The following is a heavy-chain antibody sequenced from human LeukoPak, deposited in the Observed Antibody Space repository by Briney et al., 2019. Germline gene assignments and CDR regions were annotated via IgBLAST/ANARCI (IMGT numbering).Heavy chain of an antibody. CDR2: ISDSGAGT. Sequence: GGSLRLSCAASGFTFSNFAMTWVRQAPGKGLEWVSTISDSGAGTYYADSVKGRFTISRDNSKNTVYLQMNSLRAEDTAVYYCARANGMDVWGQGATVTVSS. CDR3: ARANGMDV. J-gene: IGHJ6*02. V-gene: IGHV3-23*01. CDR1: GFTFSNFA.